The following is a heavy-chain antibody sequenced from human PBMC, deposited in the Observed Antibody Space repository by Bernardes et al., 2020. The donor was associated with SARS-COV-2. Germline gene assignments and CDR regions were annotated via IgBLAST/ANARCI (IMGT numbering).Heavy chain of an antibody. V-gene: IGHV4-34*01. Sequence: SETLSLTCAVYRGSFSGYYWNWIRQPPGKGLEWSGEINHSGSTNYNPSLKSRVTISVDTSKNQFSLNLSSVTAADTAVYYCARGEEVVAATRDYFDYWGQGTLVTVSS. J-gene: IGHJ4*02. CDR3: ARGEEVVAATRDYFDY. D-gene: IGHD2-15*01. CDR2: INHSGST. CDR1: RGSFSGYY.